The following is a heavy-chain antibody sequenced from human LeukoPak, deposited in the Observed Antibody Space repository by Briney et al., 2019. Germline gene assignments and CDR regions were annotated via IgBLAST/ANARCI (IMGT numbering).Heavy chain of an antibody. V-gene: IGHV4-34*01. Sequence: PSETLSLTCAVYGGSFSGYYWSWIRQPPGKGLEWIGEINHSGSTNYNPSLKSRVTISVDTSKNQFSLKLSSVTAADTAVYYCARVGYSYGYSKGQDYWGQGTLVTVSS. J-gene: IGHJ4*02. CDR2: INHSGST. CDR3: ARVGYSYGYSKGQDY. CDR1: GGSFSGYY. D-gene: IGHD5-18*01.